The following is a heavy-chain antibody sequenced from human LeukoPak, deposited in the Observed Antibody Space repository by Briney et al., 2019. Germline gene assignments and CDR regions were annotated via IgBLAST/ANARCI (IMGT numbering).Heavy chain of an antibody. CDR1: GFTFNSFG. Sequence: PGGSLRLSCATSGFTFNSFGMHWARQAPGKGLEWVAFISYDGSNKDYADSVKGRFTISRDNSKNTLFLQMNSLRAEDTAVYYCARDDYDSSGYYGVYYYYYYMDVWGKGTTVTVSS. J-gene: IGHJ6*03. V-gene: IGHV3-33*05. CDR3: ARDDYDSSGYYGVYYYYYYMDV. D-gene: IGHD3-22*01. CDR2: ISYDGSNK.